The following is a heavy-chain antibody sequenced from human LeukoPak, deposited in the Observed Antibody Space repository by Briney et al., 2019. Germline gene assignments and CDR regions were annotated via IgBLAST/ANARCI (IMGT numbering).Heavy chain of an antibody. V-gene: IGHV4-31*03. CDR2: IYYSGST. CDR1: GGSISSGGYY. J-gene: IGHJ4*02. CDR3: ARTYYDFWSGSSTSNEYNDY. D-gene: IGHD3-3*01. Sequence: SETLSLTCTVSGGSISSGGYYWSWIRQHPGKGLEWIGYIYYSGSTYYNPSLKSRVTISVGTPKNQFSLKLSSVTAADTAVYYCARTYYDFWSGSSTSNEYNDYWGQGTLVTVSS.